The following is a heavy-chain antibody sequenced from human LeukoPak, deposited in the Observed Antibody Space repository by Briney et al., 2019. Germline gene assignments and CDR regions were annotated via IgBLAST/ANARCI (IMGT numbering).Heavy chain of an antibody. CDR1: GFTFSSYA. CDR2: ISGSGGST. CDR3: AKQGELSLRYYYCYMDV. Sequence: PGGSLRLSCAASGFTFSSYAMSWVRQAPGKGLEWVSAISGSGGSTYYADSVEGRFTISRDNSKNTLYLQMNSLRAEDTAVYYCAKQGELSLRYYYCYMDVWGKGTTVTVSS. D-gene: IGHD3-16*02. J-gene: IGHJ6*03. V-gene: IGHV3-23*01.